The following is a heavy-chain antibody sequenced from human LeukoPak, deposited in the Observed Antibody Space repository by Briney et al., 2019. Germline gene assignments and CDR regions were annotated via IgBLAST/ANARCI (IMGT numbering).Heavy chain of an antibody. J-gene: IGHJ4*02. Sequence: GGSLRLSCAASGFTFSNAWMSWVRQAPGKGLEWVSAISGSGGSTYYADSVKGRFTISRDNSKNTLYLQMNSLRAEDTAVYYCAKKGAVAGPYYFDYWGQGTLVTVSS. D-gene: IGHD6-19*01. CDR3: AKKGAVAGPYYFDY. CDR1: GFTFSNAW. V-gene: IGHV3-23*01. CDR2: ISGSGGST.